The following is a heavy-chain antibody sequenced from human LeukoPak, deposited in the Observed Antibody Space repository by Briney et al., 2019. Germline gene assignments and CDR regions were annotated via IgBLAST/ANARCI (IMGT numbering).Heavy chain of an antibody. Sequence: PGRSLRLSCAASGFTFSTYGMHWVRQAPGKGLEWVAVIRSDGSDTYSADSVRGRFTISRDNSKNTLFLQMNSLKTEDTAVYYCTPDRGASHYYLYSGMDVWGQGTTVTVSS. CDR2: IRSDGSDT. V-gene: IGHV3-33*01. CDR3: TPDRGASHYYLYSGMDV. CDR1: GFTFSTYG. J-gene: IGHJ6*02. D-gene: IGHD3-10*01.